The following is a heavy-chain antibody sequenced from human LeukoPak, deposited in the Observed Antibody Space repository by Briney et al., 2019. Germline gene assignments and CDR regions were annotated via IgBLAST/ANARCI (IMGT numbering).Heavy chain of an antibody. CDR1: GYSFSSFL. V-gene: IGHV5-51*01. D-gene: IGHD3-3*01. CDR3: ARHGYYDFWSGQNWFDP. Sequence: GESLKISCKASGYSFSSFLIAWVRQMPGKGLEWMGIIYPGDSVTRYSPSFQGQVTISADKSITTAYLQWSSLKASDTPIYYCARHGYYDFWSGQNWFDPWGQGTLVTVSS. CDR2: IYPGDSVT. J-gene: IGHJ5*02.